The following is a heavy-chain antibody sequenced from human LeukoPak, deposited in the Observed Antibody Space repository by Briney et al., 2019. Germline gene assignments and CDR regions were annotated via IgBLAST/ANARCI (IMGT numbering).Heavy chain of an antibody. Sequence: GGSLRLSCAASGFTFSSYAMYWVRQAPGKGLEWVSGIFGSGGSTHYADSVKGRFTISRDTSKNTLFLQMNSLRAEDTAIYYCAKGAYDYIEIGYFDSWGQGTLVTVSS. CDR3: AKGAYDYIEIGYFDS. J-gene: IGHJ4*02. CDR2: IFGSGGST. CDR1: GFTFSSYA. D-gene: IGHD5-12*01. V-gene: IGHV3-23*01.